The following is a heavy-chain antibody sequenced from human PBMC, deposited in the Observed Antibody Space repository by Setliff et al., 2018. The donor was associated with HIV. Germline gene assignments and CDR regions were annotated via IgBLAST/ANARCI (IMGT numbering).Heavy chain of an antibody. J-gene: IGHJ4*02. V-gene: IGHV1-3*01. CDR3: ARGYASGSGSYYYDY. Sequence: GASVKVSCKTSGYTFTSYAMHWVRQAPGQRLEWMGWINAGNGNTKYSQKFHGRLTMTRDTSRGTAHMELRSLRSDDTAVYFCARGYASGSGSYYYDYWGQGTLVTVSS. D-gene: IGHD2-15*01. CDR1: GYTFTSYA. CDR2: INAGNGNT.